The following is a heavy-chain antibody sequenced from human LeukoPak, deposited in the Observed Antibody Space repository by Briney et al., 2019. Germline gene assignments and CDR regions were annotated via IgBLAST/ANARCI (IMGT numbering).Heavy chain of an antibody. J-gene: IGHJ6*02. CDR3: ARGGLGIDDYYHYGMDV. Sequence: SQTLSLTCAISGDNVSNKRSAWNWIRHSPSRGLEWLGRTYYKSGWHYDYGVSVRGRITINPDTSKNQFSLQLNSVTPEDTAVFYCARGGLGIDDYYHYGMDVWGPGTTVIVSS. V-gene: IGHV6-1*01. D-gene: IGHD6-13*01. CDR2: TYYKSGWHY. CDR1: GDNVSNKRSA.